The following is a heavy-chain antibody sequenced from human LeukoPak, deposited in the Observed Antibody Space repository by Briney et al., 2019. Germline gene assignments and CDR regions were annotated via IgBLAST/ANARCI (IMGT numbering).Heavy chain of an antibody. CDR3: ARAFFGYSSSAVGD. J-gene: IGHJ4*02. V-gene: IGHV4-61*02. CDR2: IYTSGST. Sequence: SETLSLTCTVSGGSISSGSYYWSWIRQPAGKGLEWIGRIYTSGSTNYNSSLKSRVTISVDTSKNQFSLKLSSVTAADTAVYYCARAFFGYSSSAVGDWGQGTLVTVSS. D-gene: IGHD6-6*01. CDR1: GGSISSGSYY.